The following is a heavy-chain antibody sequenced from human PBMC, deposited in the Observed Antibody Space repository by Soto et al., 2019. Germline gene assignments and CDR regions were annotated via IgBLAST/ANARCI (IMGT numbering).Heavy chain of an antibody. CDR2: ISSSSSYI. Sequence: GGSLRLSCAASGFTFSSYSMNWVRQAPGKGLEWVSSISSSSSYIYYADSVKGRFTISRDNAKNSLYLQMNSLRAEDTAVYYCARGEATTTYYYDSSGYYPDYWGQGTLVTVSS. CDR3: ARGEATTTYYYDSSGYYPDY. V-gene: IGHV3-21*01. D-gene: IGHD3-22*01. J-gene: IGHJ4*02. CDR1: GFTFSSYS.